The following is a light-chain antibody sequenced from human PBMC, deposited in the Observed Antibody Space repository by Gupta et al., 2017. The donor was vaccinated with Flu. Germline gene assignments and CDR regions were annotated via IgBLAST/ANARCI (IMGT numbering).Light chain of an antibody. CDR2: EIS. Sequence: SALTQPASVSGSPGQSITISCTGTSSDVGAYNFVSWYQQHPGKAPQLMIYEISNRTAGVSSRFSGSKSGNTAALTISGLQEEDEADYYGSSCTTSNTWVFGGGTKLTVL. CDR3: SSCTTSNTWV. CDR1: SSDVGAYNF. J-gene: IGLJ3*02. V-gene: IGLV2-14*01.